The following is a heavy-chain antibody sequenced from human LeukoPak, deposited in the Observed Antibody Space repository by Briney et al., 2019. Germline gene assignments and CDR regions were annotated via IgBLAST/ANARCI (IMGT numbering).Heavy chain of an antibody. V-gene: IGHV3-21*01. D-gene: IGHD6-6*01. CDR3: ARDRGPHSSSPNSGAFDI. Sequence: PGGSLRLSCAASGFTFSSYSMNWVRQAPGKGLEWVSSISSSSSYIYYADSMKGRFTTSRDNAKNSLYLQMNSLRAEDTAVYYCARDRGPHSSSPNSGAFDIWGQGTMVTVSS. J-gene: IGHJ3*02. CDR2: ISSSSSYI. CDR1: GFTFSSYS.